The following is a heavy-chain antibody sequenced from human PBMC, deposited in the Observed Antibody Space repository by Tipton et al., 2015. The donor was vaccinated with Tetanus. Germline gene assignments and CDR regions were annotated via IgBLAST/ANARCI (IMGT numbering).Heavy chain of an antibody. V-gene: IGHV3-30-3*01. J-gene: IGHJ6*03. CDR1: GFTFSDYA. CDR3: ARAPNSGTSPYFYHYMDV. D-gene: IGHD3-10*01. CDR2: MSYDGGNK. Sequence: SLRLSCEASGFTFSDYAMNWVRQAPGKGPEWVAVMSYDGGNKYYADSVKGRFTISRDNFKNTLYLQMSSLRTEDTAVYFCARAPNSGTSPYFYHYMDVWGKGTTVTVSS.